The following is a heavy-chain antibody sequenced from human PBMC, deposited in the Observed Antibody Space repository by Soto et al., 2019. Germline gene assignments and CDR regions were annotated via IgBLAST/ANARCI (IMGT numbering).Heavy chain of an antibody. Sequence: QVQLVQSGAEVKKPGSSVKVSCKASGDTFSSYTISWVRQAPGQGLEWMGRIIPILGIANYAQKLQGRVTITADKSTSRTYMERSRLRSEDTAVYYCARLGDVVVEAGENWFEPWGQGSLVTVSS. V-gene: IGHV1-69*02. CDR3: ARLGDVVVEAGENWFEP. D-gene: IGHD2-15*01. CDR1: GDTFSSYT. J-gene: IGHJ5*02. CDR2: IIPILGIA.